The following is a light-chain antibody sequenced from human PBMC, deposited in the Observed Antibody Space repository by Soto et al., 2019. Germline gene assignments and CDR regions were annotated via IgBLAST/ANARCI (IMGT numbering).Light chain of an antibody. CDR1: SSNVGGYNF. Sequence: QSALTQPASVSGSPGQSITISCTGTSSNVGGYNFVSWYQQHPGKSPKLIIFEVSDRPSGISNRFSGSKSGNTASLTISRLQADDEADYYCSSDTDGITPYVFGTGTKVTVL. CDR2: EVS. CDR3: SSDTDGITPYV. J-gene: IGLJ1*01. V-gene: IGLV2-14*01.